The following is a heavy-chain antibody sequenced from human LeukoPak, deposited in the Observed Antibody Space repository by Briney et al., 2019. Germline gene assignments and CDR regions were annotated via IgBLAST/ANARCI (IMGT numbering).Heavy chain of an antibody. CDR1: GFTFSSYS. D-gene: IGHD3-22*01. Sequence: GGSLRLSCAASGFTFSSYSMSWVRQAPGKGLEWVSYISSSSSTIYYADSVKGRFTISRDNAKNSLYLQMNSLRAEDTAVYYCAKGVTMIVVVIGFDYWGQGTLVTVSS. CDR2: ISSSSSTI. CDR3: AKGVTMIVVVIGFDY. V-gene: IGHV3-48*01. J-gene: IGHJ4*02.